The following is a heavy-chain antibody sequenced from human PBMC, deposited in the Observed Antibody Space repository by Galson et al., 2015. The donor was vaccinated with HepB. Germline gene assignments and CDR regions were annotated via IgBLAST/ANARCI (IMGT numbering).Heavy chain of an antibody. CDR3: AITRIAAEGRYAFDI. V-gene: IGHV5-10-1*01. J-gene: IGHJ3*02. Sequence: QSGAEVKKPGESLRISCEASGYSFTSYWITWVRQMPGKGLEWMGRIDPSDSYTHYSPSFQGHVTISADKSISTAYLQWSSLRASDTAMYYCAITRIAAEGRYAFDIWGQGTMVTVSS. CDR1: GYSFTSYW. D-gene: IGHD6-13*01. CDR2: IDPSDSYT.